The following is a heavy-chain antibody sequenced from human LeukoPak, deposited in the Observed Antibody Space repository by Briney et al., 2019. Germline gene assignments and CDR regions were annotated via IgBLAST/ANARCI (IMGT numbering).Heavy chain of an antibody. J-gene: IGHJ4*02. D-gene: IGHD3-10*01. Sequence: ASVKVSCKASGGTFSSYAISWVRQAPGQGLEWMGWISAYNGNTNYAQKLQGRVSMTTDTSTSTACMELRSLRSDDTAVYYCAREGFGELGHFDYWGQGTLVTVSS. CDR2: ISAYNGNT. V-gene: IGHV1-18*01. CDR1: GGTFSSYA. CDR3: AREGFGELGHFDY.